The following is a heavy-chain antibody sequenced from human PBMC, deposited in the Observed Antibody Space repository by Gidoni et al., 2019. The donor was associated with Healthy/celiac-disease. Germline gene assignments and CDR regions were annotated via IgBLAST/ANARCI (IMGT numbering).Heavy chain of an antibody. Sequence: QVQLVQSGAEVKKPGASVKVSCKASGYTFTSYDIHWVRQAPGQGLEWMGWMNPNSGNTGYAQKFQGRVTMTRNTSISTAYMELSSLRSEDTAVYYCARGSVSGPRINHIYYYYYGMDVWGQGTTVTVSS. CDR1: GYTFTSYD. CDR2: MNPNSGNT. D-gene: IGHD1-26*01. V-gene: IGHV1-8*01. J-gene: IGHJ6*02. CDR3: ARGSVSGPRINHIYYYYYGMDV.